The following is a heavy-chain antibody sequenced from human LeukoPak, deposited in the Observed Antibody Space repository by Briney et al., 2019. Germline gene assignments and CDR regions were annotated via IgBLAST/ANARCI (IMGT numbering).Heavy chain of an antibody. CDR1: GFTVSNNS. J-gene: IGHJ4*02. V-gene: IGHV3-53*01. CDR3: ARRAGAYSHPYDY. CDR2: IYSDNT. D-gene: IGHD4/OR15-4a*01. Sequence: HPGGSLRLSCAASGFTVSNNSMSWVRQAPGKGLEWVSFIYSDNTHYSDSVKGRFTISRDNSKNTLYLQMNSLRAEDTAVYYCARRAGAYSHPYDYWGQGTLVTVSS.